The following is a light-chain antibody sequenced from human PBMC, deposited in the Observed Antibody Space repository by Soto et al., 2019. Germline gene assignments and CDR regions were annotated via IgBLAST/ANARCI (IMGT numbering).Light chain of an antibody. CDR2: ATS. V-gene: IGKV1-9*01. J-gene: IGKJ3*01. Sequence: DLQLTQSPSFLSASVGDRVTITCRASQGINRYLAWYQQKPGKAPKLLIYATSTLQSGVPSRFSGSGSGTEFTLTISSLQPEDFATYYCQQLNTYPLFGPGTKVDIK. CDR1: QGINRY. CDR3: QQLNTYPL.